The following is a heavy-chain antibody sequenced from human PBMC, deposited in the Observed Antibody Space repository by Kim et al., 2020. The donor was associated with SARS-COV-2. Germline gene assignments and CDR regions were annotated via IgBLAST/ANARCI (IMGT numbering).Heavy chain of an antibody. D-gene: IGHD1-26*01. CDR1: GFTFGDYA. V-gene: IGHV3-49*03. J-gene: IGHJ4*02. CDR3: TRDRYGSRTTIIYY. Sequence: GGSLRLSCTASGFTFGDYAMSWFRQAPGKGLEWVGFIRSKAYGGTTAYAASVKGRFTISRDDSKSIAYLQMNSLKTEDTAVYYCTRDRYGSRTTIIYYWGQGTLVTVSS. CDR2: IRSKAYGGTT.